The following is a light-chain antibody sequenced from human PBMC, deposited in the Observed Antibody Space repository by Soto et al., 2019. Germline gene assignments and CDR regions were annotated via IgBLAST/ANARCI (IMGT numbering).Light chain of an antibody. V-gene: IGLV2-14*01. CDR1: TNDIGAFNY. J-gene: IGLJ2*01. CDR3: SSYTSTSTRV. CDR2: AVT. Sequence: QSALTQPDSVSGSPGQAITISCTGTTNDIGAFNYVSWYQQHPGKAPKLILYAVTNRPSGVSNRFSGSKSSNTASLAISGLQAEDEADYYCSSYTSTSTRVFGRGTKVTVL.